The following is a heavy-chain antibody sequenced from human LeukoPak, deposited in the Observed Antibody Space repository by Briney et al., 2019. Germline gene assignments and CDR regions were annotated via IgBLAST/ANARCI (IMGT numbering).Heavy chain of an antibody. V-gene: IGHV3-7*03. Sequence: GGSLRLSCAASGFTFSDYWMTWVRQAPGKGLEWVANIMEDGSKKNYVDSVKGRFTISRDNAKNSLYLQMNSLRAEDTAVYHCATPLDYYDSSGYHQGGDWGQGTLVTVSS. CDR1: GFTFSDYW. J-gene: IGHJ4*02. D-gene: IGHD3-22*01. CDR3: ATPLDYYDSSGYHQGGD. CDR2: IMEDGSKK.